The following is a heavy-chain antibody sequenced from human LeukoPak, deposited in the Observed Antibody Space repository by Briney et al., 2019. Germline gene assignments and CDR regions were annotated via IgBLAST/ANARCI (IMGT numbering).Heavy chain of an antibody. V-gene: IGHV3-23*01. Sequence: PGGSLRLSCAASGFIFSSYAMSWVRQAPGKGLEWVSTISGSGRNTYYADSVKGRFTISRDNSKNTLYLQMNSLRAEDTALYYCATNYYDSSGYFPDFDYWGQGALVSVSS. CDR1: GFIFSSYA. D-gene: IGHD3-22*01. CDR2: ISGSGRNT. CDR3: ATNYYDSSGYFPDFDY. J-gene: IGHJ4*02.